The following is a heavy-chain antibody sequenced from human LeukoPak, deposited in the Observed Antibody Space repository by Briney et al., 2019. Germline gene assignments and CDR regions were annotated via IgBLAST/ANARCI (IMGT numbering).Heavy chain of an antibody. CDR3: ASGSGAAAGTE. Sequence: GGSLTLSCAASGFTFSSYSMNWVRQAPGKGLEWVSSISSSSSYIYYADSVKGRFTISRDNAKNSLYLQMNSLRAEDTAVYYCASGSGAAAGTEWGQGTLVTVSS. V-gene: IGHV3-21*01. J-gene: IGHJ4*02. D-gene: IGHD6-13*01. CDR1: GFTFSSYS. CDR2: ISSSSSYI.